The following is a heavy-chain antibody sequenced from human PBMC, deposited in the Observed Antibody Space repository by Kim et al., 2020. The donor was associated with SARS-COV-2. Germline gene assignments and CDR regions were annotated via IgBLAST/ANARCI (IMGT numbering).Heavy chain of an antibody. D-gene: IGHD3-22*01. V-gene: IGHV4-31*03. J-gene: IGHJ3*02. CDR3: ARAPIPMIVVVLGAFD. CDR2: IYYSGST. CDR1: GGSISSGGYY. Sequence: SETLSLTCTVSGGSISSGGYYWSWIRQHPGKGLEWIGYIYYSGSTYYNPSLKSRVTISVYTSKNQLSLKLSTVTATDTAVYYCARAPIPMIVVVLGAFD.